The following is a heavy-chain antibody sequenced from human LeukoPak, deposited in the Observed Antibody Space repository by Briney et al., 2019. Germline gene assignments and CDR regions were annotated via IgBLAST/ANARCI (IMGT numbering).Heavy chain of an antibody. CDR2: ISWNSGSI. CDR3: AKDVSSGWFHS. CDR1: GFTFDDYI. J-gene: IGHJ5*01. D-gene: IGHD6-19*01. V-gene: IGHV3-9*01. Sequence: GRSLRLSCAASGFTFDDYIMHWVRQAPGKGLEWVSGISWNSGSIDYADSVKGRFTISRDNAKNSLYLQMNSLRVEDTALYFCAKDVSSGWFHSWGQGTLVTVSS.